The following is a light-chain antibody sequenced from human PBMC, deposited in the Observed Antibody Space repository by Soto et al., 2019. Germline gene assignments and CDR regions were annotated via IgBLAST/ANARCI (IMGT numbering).Light chain of an antibody. V-gene: IGKV1-9*01. Sequence: DIPLTQSPSSLSASVGDRVTITCRASQGISSYLAWYQQKPGKAPKLLIYAASTLQSGVPSRFSGSGSGTDFTLTISSLQPEDVATYYCQQLNSYPLTFGQGTKVDIK. CDR2: AAS. CDR1: QGISSY. J-gene: IGKJ1*01. CDR3: QQLNSYPLT.